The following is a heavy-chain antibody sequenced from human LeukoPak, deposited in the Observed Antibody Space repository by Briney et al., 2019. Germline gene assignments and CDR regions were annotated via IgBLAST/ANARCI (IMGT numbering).Heavy chain of an antibody. V-gene: IGHV4-31*03. Sequence: SETLSLTCTVSGGSISSGGYYWSWIRQHPGKGLEWIGYSYYSGSTYYNPSLKSRVTISVDTSKNQFSLKLSSVTAADTAVYYCARGLVYCSGGSCYVSWFDPWGQGTLVTVSS. J-gene: IGHJ5*02. CDR2: SYYSGST. CDR3: ARGLVYCSGGSCYVSWFDP. D-gene: IGHD2-15*01. CDR1: GGSISSGGYY.